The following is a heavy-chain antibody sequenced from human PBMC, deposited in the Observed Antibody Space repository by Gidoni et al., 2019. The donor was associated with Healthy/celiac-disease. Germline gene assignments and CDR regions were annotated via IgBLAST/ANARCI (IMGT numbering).Heavy chain of an antibody. D-gene: IGHD3-22*01. J-gene: IGHJ3*02. Sequence: EVQLVASGGGLVQPGGSLRLSCAASGFTVSSNYRSWVRQAPGQGLEWVSVIYSGGSTYYADSVKGRFTISRDNSKNTLYLQMNSLRAEDTAVYYCAREDSNYAFDIWGQGTMVTVSS. CDR3: AREDSNYAFDI. V-gene: IGHV3-66*02. CDR1: GFTVSSNY. CDR2: IYSGGST.